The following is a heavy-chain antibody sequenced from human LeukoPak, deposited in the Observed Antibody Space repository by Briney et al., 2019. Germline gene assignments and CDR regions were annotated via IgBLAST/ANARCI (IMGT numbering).Heavy chain of an antibody. D-gene: IGHD3-9*01. J-gene: IGHJ4*02. CDR3: AKDLYDILTGYSYKAYCFDY. Sequence: GGSLRLSCADSGFTFSSYAMSWVRQAPGKGLEWVSAISGRDDSTYYADSVKGRFTISRDTSKNTLYLQMNSLRAEDTALYYCAKDLYDILTGYSYKAYCFDYWGQGTLVTVSS. V-gene: IGHV3-23*01. CDR1: GFTFSSYA. CDR2: ISGRDDST.